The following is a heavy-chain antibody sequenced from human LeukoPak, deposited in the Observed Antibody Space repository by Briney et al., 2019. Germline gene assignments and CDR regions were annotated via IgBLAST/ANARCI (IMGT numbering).Heavy chain of an antibody. V-gene: IGHV3-23*01. Sequence: GGTLRLSCAASGFTFSSYGMSWVRQAPGKGLEWVSAISGSGGSTYYADSVKGRFTISRDNSKNTLYLQMNSLRAEDTAVYYCAKDHNYYDSSGYYVVGLDYWGQGTLVTVSS. CDR2: ISGSGGST. CDR3: AKDHNYYDSSGYYVVGLDY. CDR1: GFTFSSYG. J-gene: IGHJ4*02. D-gene: IGHD3-22*01.